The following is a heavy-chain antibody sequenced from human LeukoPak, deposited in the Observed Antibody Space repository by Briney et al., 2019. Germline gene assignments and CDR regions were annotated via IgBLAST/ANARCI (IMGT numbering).Heavy chain of an antibody. V-gene: IGHV3-23*01. J-gene: IGHJ4*02. D-gene: IGHD6-13*01. CDR2: ISGSGGST. CDR1: GFTFSSYS. CDR3: ANLIAAAGTASPDY. Sequence: GGSLRLSCAASGFTFSSYSMNWVRQAPGKGLEWVSAISGSGGSTYYADSVKGRFTISRDNSKNTLYLQMNSLRAEDTAVYYCANLIAAAGTASPDYWGQGTLVTVSS.